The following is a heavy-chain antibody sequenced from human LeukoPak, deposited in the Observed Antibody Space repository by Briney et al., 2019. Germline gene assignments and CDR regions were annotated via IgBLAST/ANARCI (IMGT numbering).Heavy chain of an antibody. V-gene: IGHV1-46*01. Sequence: GASVKVSCKASGYTFTSYYMHWVRQAPGQGLEWMGIINPSGGSTSYAQKFQGRVTMTRDTSTSTVYMELSSLRSEDTAVYYCARDQGIAAAGSPGAGFDIWGQGTMVTVSS. CDR3: ARDQGIAAAGSPGAGFDI. CDR1: GYTFTSYY. J-gene: IGHJ3*02. CDR2: INPSGGST. D-gene: IGHD6-13*01.